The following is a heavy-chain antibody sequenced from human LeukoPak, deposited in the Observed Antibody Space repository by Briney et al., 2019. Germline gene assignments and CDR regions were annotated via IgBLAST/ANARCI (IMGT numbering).Heavy chain of an antibody. D-gene: IGHD4-17*01. CDR2: ISYDGSNK. Sequence: GGSLRLSCAASGFTFSSYVMHWVRQAPGKGLEWVAVISYDGSNKYYADSVKGRFTISRDNSKNTLYLQMNSLRAEDTAVYYCAATTVTWYFDYWGQGTLVTVSS. CDR3: AATTVTWYFDY. V-gene: IGHV3-30-3*01. J-gene: IGHJ4*02. CDR1: GFTFSSYV.